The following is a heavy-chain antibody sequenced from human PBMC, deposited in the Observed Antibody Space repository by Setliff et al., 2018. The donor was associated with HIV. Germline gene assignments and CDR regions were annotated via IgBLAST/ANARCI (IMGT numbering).Heavy chain of an antibody. D-gene: IGHD4-17*01. CDR1: GDSLSSQY. V-gene: IGHV1-46*01. Sequence: GASVKVSCKASGDSLSSQYFHWVRQAPGQGPEWMGIIDPSGESINYTQRFQGRVTMTRDTSTSTVYMELSGLTSGDTAMYYCVREVDGDAEGLDYWGQGTLVTVSS. CDR3: VREVDGDAEGLDY. CDR2: IDPSGESI. J-gene: IGHJ4*02.